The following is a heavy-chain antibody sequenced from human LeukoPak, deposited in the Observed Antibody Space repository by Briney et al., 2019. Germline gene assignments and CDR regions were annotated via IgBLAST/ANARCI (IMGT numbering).Heavy chain of an antibody. D-gene: IGHD4-17*01. Sequence: SETLSLTCSVSGGSISSRTSFWSWIRQPPGKGLEWIGDINHRGTTNYNPSLKSRVTISVDTSKNQFSLKLTSVTAADTAVYYCARVDYGDYSKDFDYWGQGTLVTVSS. J-gene: IGHJ4*02. CDR2: INHRGTT. CDR1: GGSISSRTSF. CDR3: ARVDYGDYSKDFDY. V-gene: IGHV4-39*07.